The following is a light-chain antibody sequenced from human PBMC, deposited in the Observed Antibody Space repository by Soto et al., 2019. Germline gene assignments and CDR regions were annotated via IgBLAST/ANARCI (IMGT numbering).Light chain of an antibody. CDR2: GAS. J-gene: IGKJ1*01. CDR3: QQYGSSRT. CDR1: QSVSNNY. V-gene: IGKV3-20*01. Sequence: EIVLTQSPGTLSLSPGERATLSCRASQSVSNNYLAWYQQKPGQAPRLLIYGASNRATGIPDRFSGSGSGIDFTLTLSRLEPEDCAVYSCQQYGSSRTFGQGTKVEIK.